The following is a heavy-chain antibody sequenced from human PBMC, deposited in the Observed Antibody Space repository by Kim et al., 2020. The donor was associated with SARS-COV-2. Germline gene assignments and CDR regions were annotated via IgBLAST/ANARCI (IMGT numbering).Heavy chain of an antibody. V-gene: IGHV4-31*02. CDR3: ASSRGAAAEGYFDY. Sequence: NPSLKSRVTISVDTSKNQFSLKLSSVTAADTAVYYCASSRGAAAEGYFDYWGQGTLVTVSS. J-gene: IGHJ4*02. D-gene: IGHD6-13*01.